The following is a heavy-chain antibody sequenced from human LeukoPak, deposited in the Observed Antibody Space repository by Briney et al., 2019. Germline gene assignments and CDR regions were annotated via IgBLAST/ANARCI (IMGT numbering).Heavy chain of an antibody. Sequence: PGGSLRLSCAASGFTFSSYSMNWVRQAPGKGLEWVSSISSSSSYIYYADSVKGRFTISRDNAKNSLYLQMNSLRAEDTAVYYCARDREEYSYGYGDYWGQGTLVTVSS. V-gene: IGHV3-21*01. CDR1: GFTFSSYS. J-gene: IGHJ4*02. D-gene: IGHD5-18*01. CDR2: ISSSSSYI. CDR3: ARDREEYSYGYGDY.